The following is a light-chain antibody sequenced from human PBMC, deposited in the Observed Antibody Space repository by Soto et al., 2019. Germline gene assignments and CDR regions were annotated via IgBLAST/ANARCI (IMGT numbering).Light chain of an antibody. CDR1: SGDVGSYNL. CDR2: GVS. CDR3: CSYAGSSTIRV. J-gene: IGLJ3*02. V-gene: IGLV2-23*02. Sequence: QSALTQPASVSGSPGQSITISCTGTSGDVGSYNLVSWYQQHPGKAPKLMIYGVSKRPSGVSNRFSGSKSGNTASLTISGLQAEDEADYYCCSYAGSSTIRVFGGGTQLTVL.